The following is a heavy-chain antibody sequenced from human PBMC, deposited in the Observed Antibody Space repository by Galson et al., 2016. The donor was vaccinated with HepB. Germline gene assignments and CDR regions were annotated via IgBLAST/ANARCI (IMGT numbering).Heavy chain of an antibody. J-gene: IGHJ6*02. CDR3: ARGDLNYYYALDV. D-gene: IGHD3-3*01. V-gene: IGHV1-3*01. Sequence: SVKVFGKASGFTLTRYAIKWVRQAPGQRLEWMGWINVGNGNTKYSEKFQGRVTITSDTSTSTVFMELSSLRSEDTAVYFCARGDLNYYYALDVWGQGTTVTVSS. CDR1: GFTLTRYA. CDR2: INVGNGNT.